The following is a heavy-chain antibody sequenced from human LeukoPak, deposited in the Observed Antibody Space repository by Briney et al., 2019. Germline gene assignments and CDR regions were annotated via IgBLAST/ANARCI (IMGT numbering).Heavy chain of an antibody. CDR3: ARLGTRDY. V-gene: IGHV4-61*10. CDR1: GGSISSGSYY. Sequence: SETLSLTCTVSGGSISSGSYYWSWIRQPAGKGLEWIGEINHSGSTNYNPSLKSRVTISVDTSKNQFSLKLSSVTAADTAVYYCARLGTRDYWGQGTLVTVSS. D-gene: IGHD3/OR15-3a*01. J-gene: IGHJ4*02. CDR2: INHSGST.